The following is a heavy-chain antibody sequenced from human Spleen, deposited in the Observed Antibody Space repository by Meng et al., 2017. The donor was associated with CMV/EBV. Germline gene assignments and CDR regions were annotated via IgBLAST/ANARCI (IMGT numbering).Heavy chain of an antibody. CDR2: IKSKTDGGTT. D-gene: IGHD6-19*01. CDR1: GFTFSNAW. V-gene: IGHV3-15*01. CDR3: TTDLKGKVAGRGY. J-gene: IGHJ4*02. Sequence: SGFTFSNAWMSWVRQDPGKGLEWVGRIKSKTDGGTTDYAAPVKGRFTISRDDSKNTLYLQMNSLKTEDTAVYYCTTDLKGKVAGRGYWGQGTLVTVSS.